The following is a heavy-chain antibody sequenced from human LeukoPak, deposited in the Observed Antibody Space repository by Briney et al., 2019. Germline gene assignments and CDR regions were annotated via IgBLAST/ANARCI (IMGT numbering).Heavy chain of an antibody. Sequence: PSETLSLTCTVSGGSISSYYWSWIRQPPGKGLEWIGYIHYSGSTNYNPSLKSRVTISVDTSKNQFSLKLSSVTAADTAVYYCAREPLYYYGSGGLDYWGQGTLVTVSS. CDR3: AREPLYYYGSGGLDY. D-gene: IGHD3-10*01. CDR1: GGSISSYY. J-gene: IGHJ4*02. V-gene: IGHV4-59*01. CDR2: IHYSGST.